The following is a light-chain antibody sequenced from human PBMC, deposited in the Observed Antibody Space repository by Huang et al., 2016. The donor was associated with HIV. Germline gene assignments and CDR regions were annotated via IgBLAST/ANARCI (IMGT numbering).Light chain of an antibody. CDR1: QGITKS. Sequence: DIQMTQSPSSLSASVGDRVTITCRASQGITKSLVWYQQKPGKAPKLLLFATSRLESWVPSRFSGSGSGTDFTLTISSLQPEDFATYYCQQYYNTPYTFGQGTKLEIK. V-gene: IGKV1-NL1*01. CDR2: ATS. J-gene: IGKJ2*01. CDR3: QQYYNTPYT.